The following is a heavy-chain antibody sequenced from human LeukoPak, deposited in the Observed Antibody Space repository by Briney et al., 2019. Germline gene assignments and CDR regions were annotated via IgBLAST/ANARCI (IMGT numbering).Heavy chain of an antibody. CDR2: INPNSGGT. CDR1: GYTFTGYY. CDR3: ARDNAAAAGTFGSWFDP. J-gene: IGHJ5*02. V-gene: IGHV1-2*02. Sequence: GASVKVSCKASGYTFTGYYMHWVRQAPGQGLEWMGWINPNSGGTNYAQKFQGRVTMTRGTSISTAYMELSRLRSDDTAVYYCARDNAAAAGTFGSWFDPWGQGTLVTVSS. D-gene: IGHD6-13*01.